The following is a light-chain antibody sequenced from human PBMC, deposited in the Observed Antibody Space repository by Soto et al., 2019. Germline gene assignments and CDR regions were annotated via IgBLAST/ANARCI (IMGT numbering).Light chain of an antibody. CDR2: TNT. CDR1: SSNIGAGYD. V-gene: IGLV1-40*01. J-gene: IGLJ2*01. Sequence: QSVLTQPPSVSGAPGQRVTISCTGSSSNIGAGYDVQWYQQLPGTAPKLLVYTNTNRPSGVPDRFSASKSGTSASLAITWLQAEDEADYYCQSFDRSLSGVIFGGGTKLTVL. CDR3: QSFDRSLSGVI.